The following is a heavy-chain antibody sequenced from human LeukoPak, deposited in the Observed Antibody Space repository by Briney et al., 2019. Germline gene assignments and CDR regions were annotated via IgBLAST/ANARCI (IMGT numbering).Heavy chain of an antibody. Sequence: PSETLSLTCTVSGGSIGSSYWSWIRQPPGKGLEWIGYIYHSGDTNSNPSLKSLVTISMDTSKNQFSLKLSSVAAADTAVYYCARHNFARPFDYWGQGTQVTVSS. V-gene: IGHV4-59*08. J-gene: IGHJ4*02. D-gene: IGHD6-6*01. CDR2: IYHSGDT. CDR3: ARHNFARPFDY. CDR1: GGSIGSSY.